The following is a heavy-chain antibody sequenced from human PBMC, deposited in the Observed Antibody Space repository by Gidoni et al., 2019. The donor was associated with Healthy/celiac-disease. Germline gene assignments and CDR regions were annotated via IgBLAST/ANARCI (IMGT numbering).Heavy chain of an antibody. D-gene: IGHD3-3*01. CDR1: GFTFSSYG. CDR2: IWYDGSNK. J-gene: IGHJ6*02. V-gene: IGHV3-33*01. Sequence: QVQLVESGGGVVQPGRSLRLSCAASGFTFSSYGMHWVRQAPGKGLEWMAVIWYDGSNKYYADSVKGRFTIARDNSKNTLYLQMNSLRAEDTAVYYCARALRDTIFGVVTNYYYYYGMDVWGQGTTVTVSS. CDR3: ARALRDTIFGVVTNYYYYYGMDV.